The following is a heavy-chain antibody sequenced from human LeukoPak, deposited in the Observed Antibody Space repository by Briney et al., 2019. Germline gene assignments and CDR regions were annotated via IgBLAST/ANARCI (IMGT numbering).Heavy chain of an antibody. V-gene: IGHV4-61*08. CDR3: ARRRFMTDAFDY. CDR2: IYYSGST. Sequence: SETLSLTCTVSGGSISSGDYYWSWIRQPPGKGLEWIGYIYYSGSTNYNPSLKSRVTISVDTSKNQFSLKLSSVTAADTAVYYCARRRFMTDAFDYWGQGTLVSVSS. D-gene: IGHD3-16*01. J-gene: IGHJ4*02. CDR1: GGSISSGDYY.